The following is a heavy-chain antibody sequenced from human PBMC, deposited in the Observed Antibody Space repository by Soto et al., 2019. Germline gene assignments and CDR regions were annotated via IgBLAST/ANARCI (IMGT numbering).Heavy chain of an antibody. J-gene: IGHJ4*02. D-gene: IGHD3-22*01. CDR2: IVVGSGNT. Sequence: SVKVSCKASGFTFTSSAVQWVLQARGQRLEWIGWIVVGSGNTNYAQKFQERVTITRDMSTSTAYMELSSLRSEDTAVYYCAAPVNYDSSGYSFDYWGQGTLVTVSS. CDR3: AAPVNYDSSGYSFDY. CDR1: GFTFTSSA. V-gene: IGHV1-58*01.